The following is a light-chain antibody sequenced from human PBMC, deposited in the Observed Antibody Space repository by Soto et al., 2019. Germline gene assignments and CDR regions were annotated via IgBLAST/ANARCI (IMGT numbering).Light chain of an antibody. J-gene: IGKJ1*01. CDR2: AAS. CDR3: QQSYSTSWT. Sequence: DIQMTQSPSSLSTSVGDRVTITCRASQGISTFLNWYQQKPGKAPRLLIYAASRLQSGVPARFSGSGAETDFTLTITSLQPEDFGIYYCQQSYSTSWTFGQGTKVDI. V-gene: IGKV1-39*01. CDR1: QGISTF.